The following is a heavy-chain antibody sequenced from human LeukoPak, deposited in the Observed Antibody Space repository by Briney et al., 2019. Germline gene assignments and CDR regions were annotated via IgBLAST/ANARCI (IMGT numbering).Heavy chain of an antibody. CDR1: GFSFSNYG. D-gene: IGHD3-3*01. V-gene: IGHV3-30*18. J-gene: IGHJ4*02. CDR3: AKERTERSATSFDF. CDR2: ISWNGRVA. Sequence: GGSLRLSCEGSGFSFSNYGMQWVRQTPDTGLEWVAVISWNGRVAYYADSVKGRFTISRDNSKNTLWLQMDSLRGEDTALYYCAKERTERSATSFDFRGQGTLVTVSS.